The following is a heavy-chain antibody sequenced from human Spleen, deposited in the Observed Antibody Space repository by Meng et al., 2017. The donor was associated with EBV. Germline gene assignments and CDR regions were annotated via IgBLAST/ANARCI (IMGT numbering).Heavy chain of an antibody. J-gene: IGHJ4*02. V-gene: IGHV4-4*02. CDR2: IHHSGTT. D-gene: IGHD3-22*01. Sequence: QAHLQASGPGLGHPSGALVPTRRFLCSLRCRSGWLNWVRPAPGKGLGGIGEIHHSGTTNYNPSLESRVTISIDKSDNQFSLKLTSVTAADTAVYYCARGLGGHYPTMEYWGQGTLVTVSS. CDR1: SLRCRSGW. CDR3: ARGLGGHYPTMEY.